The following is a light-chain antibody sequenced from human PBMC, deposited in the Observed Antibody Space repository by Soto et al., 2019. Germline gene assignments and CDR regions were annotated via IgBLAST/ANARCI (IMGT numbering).Light chain of an antibody. CDR2: GAS. V-gene: IGKV3-15*01. CDR3: QQYHNWPPWT. CDR1: QSVSSN. J-gene: IGKJ1*01. Sequence: EIVMTQSPATLSVSPGERDTLSCRASQSVSSNLAGYQQKPGQAPRLLIYGASTRATGIPARFSGSGSGTEFTLTISSLQSEDFAVYYCQQYHNWPPWTFGQGTKVEIK.